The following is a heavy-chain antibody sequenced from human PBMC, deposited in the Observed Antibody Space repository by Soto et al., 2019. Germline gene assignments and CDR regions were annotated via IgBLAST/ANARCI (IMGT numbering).Heavy chain of an antibody. CDR2: ISDSGVST. Sequence: EVQLLESGGGLVQPGGSLRLSCAASGFTFSNYAMNWVRQAPEKGLEWVSAISDSGVSTYYADAVKVRFTISRDNSKNTLFLQMNSLRADDTAFYFCAKERSGTYRPSDYWCQGTLVSVSS. CDR3: AKERSGTYRPSDY. V-gene: IGHV3-23*01. J-gene: IGHJ4*02. D-gene: IGHD1-26*01. CDR1: GFTFSNYA.